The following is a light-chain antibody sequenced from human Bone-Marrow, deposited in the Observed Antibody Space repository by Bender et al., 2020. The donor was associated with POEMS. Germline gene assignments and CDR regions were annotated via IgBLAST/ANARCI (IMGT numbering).Light chain of an antibody. CDR3: SSHADNNILL. J-gene: IGLJ1*01. Sequence: QSALTQPPSASGSPGQSVTISCTGTSSDVGGYNYVSWYQQHPGKAPTLMIYDVTARPSGVPDRFSGSKSGNTASLTISGLQAEDEADYYCSSHADNNILLFGSGTKVTAL. V-gene: IGLV2-8*01. CDR1: SSDVGGYNY. CDR2: DVT.